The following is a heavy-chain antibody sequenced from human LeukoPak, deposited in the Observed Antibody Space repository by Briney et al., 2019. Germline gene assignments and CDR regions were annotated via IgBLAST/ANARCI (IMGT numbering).Heavy chain of an antibody. Sequence: PGGSLRLSCAASGFTFSSYAMHWVRQAPGKGLEYVSAISSNGGSTYYANSVKGRFTISRDNSKNTLYLQMGSLRAEDMAVYYCARRSGLDQLLSDAFDIWGQGTMVTVSS. CDR1: GFTFSSYA. V-gene: IGHV3-64*01. D-gene: IGHD2-2*01. CDR3: ARRSGLDQLLSDAFDI. J-gene: IGHJ3*02. CDR2: ISSNGGST.